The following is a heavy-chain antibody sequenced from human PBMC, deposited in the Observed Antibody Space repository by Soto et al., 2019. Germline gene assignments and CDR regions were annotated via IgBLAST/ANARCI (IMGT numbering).Heavy chain of an antibody. CDR3: ARQIYDSDTGPNFQYYFDS. J-gene: IGHJ4*02. V-gene: IGHV5-10-1*01. CDR1: EYSFAGYW. Sequence: GESLQISCKGSEYSFAGYWITWVRQKPGKGLEWMGRIDPSDSQTYYSPSFRGHVTISVTKSITTVFLQWSSLRASDTAMYYCARQIYDSDTGPNFQYYFDSWGQGTPVTVSS. D-gene: IGHD3-22*01. CDR2: IDPSDSQT.